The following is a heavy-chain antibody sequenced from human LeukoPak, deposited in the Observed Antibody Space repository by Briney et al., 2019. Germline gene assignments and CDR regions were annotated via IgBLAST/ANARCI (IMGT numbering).Heavy chain of an antibody. V-gene: IGHV1-2*02. J-gene: IGHJ4*02. CDR2: INPNSGGT. CDR1: GYTFTGYY. CDR3: ARATVTNDYFDY. D-gene: IGHD4-17*01. Sequence: ASVKVSCKASGYTFTGYYMHWVRQAPGRGLEWMGWINPNSGGTNYAQKFQGRVTMTRGTSISTAYMELSRLRSDDTAVYYCARATVTNDYFDYWGQGTLVTVSS.